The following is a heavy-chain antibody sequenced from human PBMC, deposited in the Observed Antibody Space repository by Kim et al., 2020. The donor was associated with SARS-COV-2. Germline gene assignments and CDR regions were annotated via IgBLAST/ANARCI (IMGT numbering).Heavy chain of an antibody. V-gene: IGHV4-39*01. CDR2: IYYSGST. CDR3: ARQFASKYYDILTGYYTTKGFDP. Sequence: SETLSLTCTVSGGSISSSSYYWGWIRQPPGKGLEWIGSIYYSGSTYYNPSLKSRVTISVDTSKNQFSLKLSSVTAADTAVYYCARQFASKYYDILTGYYTTKGFDPWGQGTLVTVSS. CDR1: GGSISSSSYY. D-gene: IGHD3-9*01. J-gene: IGHJ5*02.